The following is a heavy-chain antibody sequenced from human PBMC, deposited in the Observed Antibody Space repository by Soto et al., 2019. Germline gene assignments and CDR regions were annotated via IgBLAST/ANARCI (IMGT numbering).Heavy chain of an antibody. CDR3: ARGRYGDY. D-gene: IGHD1-1*01. CDR1: GYAFTTYG. J-gene: IGHJ4*02. V-gene: IGHV1-18*01. Sequence: QVHLVQSGAEVKKPGASVKVSCKGSGYAFTTYGIPWVRQAPGQGLEWMGWSSAHNGNTNYAQKLQGRVTVPRDTSTSTAYMELRSLRSDDTAVYYCARGRYGDYWGQGALVTVSS. CDR2: SSAHNGNT.